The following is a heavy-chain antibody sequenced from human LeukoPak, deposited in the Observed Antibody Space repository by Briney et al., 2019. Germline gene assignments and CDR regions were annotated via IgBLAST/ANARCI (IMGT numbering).Heavy chain of an antibody. D-gene: IGHD2-21*02. CDR3: ARDSLPFRGVTRGYFDY. CDR2: ISYDGSNK. CDR1: GFIFNNYA. V-gene: IGHV3-30-3*01. Sequence: GGSLRLSCAASGFIFNNYAMHWVRQAPGKGLEWVAVISYDGSNKYYADSVKGRFTISRDNSKNTLYLQMNSLRAEDTAVYYCARDSLPFRGVTRGYFDYWGQGTLVTVSS. J-gene: IGHJ4*02.